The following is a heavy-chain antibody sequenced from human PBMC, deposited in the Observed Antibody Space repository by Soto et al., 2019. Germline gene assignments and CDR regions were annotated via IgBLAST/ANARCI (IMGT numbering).Heavy chain of an antibody. CDR3: ARDAAVPGESDRFDY. CDR2: AYHNGLT. J-gene: IGHJ4*02. V-gene: IGHV4-4*02. D-gene: IGHD6-19*01. Sequence: PSETLSLTCAVSGDSVTRNVWWSLVRQPPGKGLEWIGEAYHNGLTDYNPSLKSRVTMSVDTSKNEFSLKLTSLTAADTAIYYCARDAAVPGESDRFDYWGQGTLVTVSS. CDR1: GDSVTRNVW.